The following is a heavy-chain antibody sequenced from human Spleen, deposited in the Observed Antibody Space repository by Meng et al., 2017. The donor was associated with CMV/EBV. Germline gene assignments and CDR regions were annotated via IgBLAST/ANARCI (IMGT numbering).Heavy chain of an antibody. V-gene: IGHV3-30*02. CDR3: AKWIWSGFYTGGFDY. D-gene: IGHD3-3*01. Sequence: GESLKISCAASGFTLSNYVMSWVRQAPGKGLEWVAFIRYDGSNKYYADSVKGRFTISRDNSKNTLYLQMNSLRAEDTAVYYCAKWIWSGFYTGGFDYWGQGTLVTVSS. J-gene: IGHJ4*02. CDR2: IRYDGSNK. CDR1: GFTLSNYV.